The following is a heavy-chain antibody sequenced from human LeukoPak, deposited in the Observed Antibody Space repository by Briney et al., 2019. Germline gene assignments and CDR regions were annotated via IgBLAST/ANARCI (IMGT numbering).Heavy chain of an antibody. V-gene: IGHV1-69*05. CDR3: ARGPRGITMLREITHYYYYYYMDV. Sequence: SVKVSCKASGGTFSNYAISWVRQAPGQGLEWMGGIIPIFGTANDAQKFQGRVTITTDESTSTAYMELSSLRSEDTAVYYCARGPRGITMLREITHYYYYYYMDVWGKGTTVTVSS. CDR1: GGTFSNYA. J-gene: IGHJ6*03. CDR2: IIPIFGTA. D-gene: IGHD3-10*01.